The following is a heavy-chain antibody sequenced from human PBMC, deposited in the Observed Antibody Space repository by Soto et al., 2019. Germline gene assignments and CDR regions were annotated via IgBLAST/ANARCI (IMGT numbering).Heavy chain of an antibody. Sequence: GGSLRLSCAASGFTFSSYGMHWVRQAPGKGLEWVAVISYDGSNKYYADSVKGRFTISRDNSKNTLYLQMDSLRAEDTALYYCAKSLNTATSFDYWGQGTTVTVSS. CDR2: ISYDGSNK. CDR3: AKSLNTATSFDY. CDR1: GFTFSSYG. V-gene: IGHV3-30*18. J-gene: IGHJ4*02.